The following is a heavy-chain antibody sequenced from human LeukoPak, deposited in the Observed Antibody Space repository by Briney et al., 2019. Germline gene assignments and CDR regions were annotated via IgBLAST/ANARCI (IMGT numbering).Heavy chain of an antibody. J-gene: IGHJ4*02. D-gene: IGHD3-22*01. CDR1: GGSFSGYY. CDR3: ARGGGYYDSSGYYGYYFDY. V-gene: IGHV4-34*01. Sequence: SETLSLTCAVCGGSFSGYYWSWIRQPPGKGLEWIGEINHSGSTNYNPSLKSRVTISVDTSKNQFSLKLSSVTAADTAVYYCARGGGYYDSSGYYGYYFDYWGQGTLVTVSS. CDR2: INHSGST.